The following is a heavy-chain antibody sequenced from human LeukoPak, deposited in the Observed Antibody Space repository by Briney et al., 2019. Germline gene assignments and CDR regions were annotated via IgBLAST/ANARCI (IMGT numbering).Heavy chain of an antibody. V-gene: IGHV4-59*01. D-gene: IGHD2-15*01. CDR3: ASSPCSGGSCLPFGYYGMDV. J-gene: IGHJ6*02. CDR1: GGSISSYY. CDR2: IYYSGST. Sequence: KPSETLSLTCTVSGGSISSYYWSWIRQPPGKGLEWIGYIYYSGSTNYNPSLKSRVTISVDTSKNQFSLKLSSVTAADTAVYYCASSPCSGGSCLPFGYYGMDVWGQGTTVTVSS.